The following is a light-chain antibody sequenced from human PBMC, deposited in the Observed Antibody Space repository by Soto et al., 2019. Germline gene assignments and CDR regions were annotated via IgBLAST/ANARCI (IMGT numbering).Light chain of an antibody. CDR3: SSYTSSSTYWV. CDR2: GVT. J-gene: IGLJ3*02. Sequence: QSVLTQPASVSGSPGQSITISCTGTSSDVGRYTYVSWYQHYPGKAPKLMIYGVTNRPSGISNRFSGSKSGNTASLTISGLQAEDEADYYCSSYTSSSTYWVFGGGTQLTVL. V-gene: IGLV2-14*01. CDR1: SSDVGRYTY.